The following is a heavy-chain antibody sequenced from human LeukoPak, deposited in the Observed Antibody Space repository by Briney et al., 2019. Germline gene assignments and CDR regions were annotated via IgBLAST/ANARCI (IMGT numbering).Heavy chain of an antibody. J-gene: IGHJ4*02. D-gene: IGHD3-3*01. CDR2: IRYDGSNK. CDR3: AKDPNYDFWSGYSFDY. V-gene: IGHV3-30*02. CDR1: GFTFSSYG. Sequence: GGSLGLSCAASGFTFSSYGMHWVRQAPGKGLEWVAFIRYDGSNKYYADSVKGRFTISRDNSKNTLYLQMNSLRAEDTAVYYCAKDPNYDFWSGYSFDYWGQGTLVTVSS.